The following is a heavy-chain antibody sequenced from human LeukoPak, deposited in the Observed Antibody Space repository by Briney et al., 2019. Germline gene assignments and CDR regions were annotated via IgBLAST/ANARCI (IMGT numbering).Heavy chain of an antibody. CDR2: ISAYNGNR. CDR1: GYTFTNYA. V-gene: IGHV1-18*01. Sequence: ASVKVSCKASGYTFTNYAISWVRQAPGQGLEWMGWISAYNGNRNYAQKLQGRVTMTTDTSTSTAYMELRSLRSDDTAMYYCARDLGQHPVAAVVLWGQGTLVTVSS. D-gene: IGHD6-13*01. J-gene: IGHJ4*02. CDR3: ARDLGQHPVAAVVL.